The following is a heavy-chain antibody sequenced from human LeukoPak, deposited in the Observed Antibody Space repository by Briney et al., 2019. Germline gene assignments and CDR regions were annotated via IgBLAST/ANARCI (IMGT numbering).Heavy chain of an antibody. V-gene: IGHV3-7*01. CDR3: ARLSFYSFDC. CDR2: IKQDGSQK. D-gene: IGHD2/OR15-2a*01. J-gene: IGHJ4*02. CDR1: GFSFGKYW. Sequence: PGGSLRLSCAASGFSFGKYWMSWVRQAPGKGLEWVAHIKQDGSQKHDVDPAKGRFTFSRDNAKNSLFLQMNSLRAEDTAVYYCARLSFYSFDCWGQGTLVTVSS.